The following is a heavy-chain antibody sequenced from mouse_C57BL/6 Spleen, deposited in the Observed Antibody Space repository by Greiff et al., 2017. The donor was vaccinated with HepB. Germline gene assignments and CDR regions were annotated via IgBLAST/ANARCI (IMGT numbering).Heavy chain of an antibody. D-gene: IGHD2-1*01. Sequence: VKLMESGAELARPGASVKLSCKASGYTFTSYGISWVKQRTGQGLEWIGEIYPRSGNTYYNEKFKGKATLTADKSSSTAYMELRSLTSEDSAVYFCARDGNYLYYAMDYWGQGTSVTVSS. CDR3: ARDGNYLYYAMDY. J-gene: IGHJ4*01. CDR1: GYTFTSYG. V-gene: IGHV1-81*01. CDR2: IYPRSGNT.